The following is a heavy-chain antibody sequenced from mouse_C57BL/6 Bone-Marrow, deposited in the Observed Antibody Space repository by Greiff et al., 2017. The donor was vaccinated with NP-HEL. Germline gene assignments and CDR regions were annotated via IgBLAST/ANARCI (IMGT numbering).Heavy chain of an antibody. D-gene: IGHD1-2*01. J-gene: IGHJ1*03. V-gene: IGHV5-16*01. CDR1: GFTFSDYY. Sequence: EVQRVESEGGLVQPGSSMKLSCTASGFTFSDYYMAWVRQVPEKGLEWVANINYDGSSTYYLDSLKSRFIISRDNAKNILYLQMSSLKSEDTATYYCARVSLLRYRYFDVWGTGTTVTVSS. CDR3: ARVSLLRYRYFDV. CDR2: INYDGSST.